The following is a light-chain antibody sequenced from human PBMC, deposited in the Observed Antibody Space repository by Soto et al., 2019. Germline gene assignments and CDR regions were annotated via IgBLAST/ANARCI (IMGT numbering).Light chain of an antibody. V-gene: IGLV2-18*02. CDR2: DVS. J-gene: IGLJ1*01. Sequence: QSAMTQPPSVSGSPGRSVTISCTGTSSDVGRSNRVSWYQQPPGAAPKLIIYDVSNRPSGVPDRFSGSKSGNTASLTISGLQAEDEADYYCSSYTSSSTPCVFGTGTKLTVL. CDR3: SSYTSSSTPCV. CDR1: SSDVGRSNR.